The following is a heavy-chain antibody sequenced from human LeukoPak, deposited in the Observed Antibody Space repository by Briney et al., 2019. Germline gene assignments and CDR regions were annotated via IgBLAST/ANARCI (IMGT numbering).Heavy chain of an antibody. CDR2: ISSRNGII. J-gene: IGHJ4*02. CDR3: ARDASALH. V-gene: IGHV3-48*04. D-gene: IGHD3-3*01. CDR1: GFTFSTYS. Sequence: GGSLRLSCAASGFTFSTYSMNWVRQAPGKGLEWVSYISSRNGIIYYADSVKGRFTISRDNAKSSLSLQMNSLRVDDTAVYYCARDASALHWGQGARVTVSS.